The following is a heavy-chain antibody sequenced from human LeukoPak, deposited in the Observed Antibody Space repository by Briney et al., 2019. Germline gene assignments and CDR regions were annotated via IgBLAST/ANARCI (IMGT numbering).Heavy chain of an antibody. J-gene: IGHJ4*02. CDR1: RFTFDDNT. CDR2: ITWKSHRT. V-gene: IGHV3-43*01. D-gene: IGHD3-3*01. Sequence: PGGSLRLSCAASRFTFDDNTMHWVRQTPGRGRVWVSFITWKSHRTHYADSVRGRFTVSRDNSKDSMHLEMNSLKTEDTGLYHCASEVGYRSLGYLGQGTLVTVSS. CDR3: ASEVGYRSLGY.